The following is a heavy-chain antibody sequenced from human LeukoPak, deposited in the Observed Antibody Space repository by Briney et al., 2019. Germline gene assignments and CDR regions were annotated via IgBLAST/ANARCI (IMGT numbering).Heavy chain of an antibody. CDR3: AKDLGEVPAAKGIYYYGMDV. D-gene: IGHD2-2*01. J-gene: IGHJ6*02. CDR1: GFTFSSYG. V-gene: IGHV3-30*18. CDR2: ISYDGSNK. Sequence: QSGGSLRLSCAASGFTFSSYGMHWVRQAPGKGLEWVAVISYDGSNKYYADSVKGRFTISRDNSKNTLYLQMNSLRAEDTAVYYCAKDLGEVPAAKGIYYYGMDVWGQGTTVTGSS.